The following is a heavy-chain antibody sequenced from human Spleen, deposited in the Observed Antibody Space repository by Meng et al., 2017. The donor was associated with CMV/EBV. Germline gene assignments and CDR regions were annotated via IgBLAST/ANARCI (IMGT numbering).Heavy chain of an antibody. Sequence: SLKNSCAASGFTFSSYGMHWVRQAPGKGLEWVSGISWNSGSIGYADSVKGRFTISRDNAKHSLYLQMNSLRAEDTALYYCAKASGSYHGYFDYWGQGTLVTVSS. CDR2: ISWNSGSI. V-gene: IGHV3-9*01. D-gene: IGHD1-26*01. CDR1: GFTFSSYG. J-gene: IGHJ4*02. CDR3: AKASGSYHGYFDY.